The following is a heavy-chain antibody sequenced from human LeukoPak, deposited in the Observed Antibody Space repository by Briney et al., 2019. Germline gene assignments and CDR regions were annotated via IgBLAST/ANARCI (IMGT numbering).Heavy chain of an antibody. D-gene: IGHD6-13*01. CDR3: ARGVYIAAAKYGY. CDR1: GGSIISYY. CDR2: IYYSGTT. V-gene: IGHV4-59*01. J-gene: IGHJ4*02. Sequence: SETLSLTCTVSGGSIISYYWNWIRQPPGKGLEWIGYIYYSGTTNYNPSLKSRVTTSLDTSMNHFSLKLSSVTAADTAVYYCARGVYIAAAKYGYWGQGTLVTVSS.